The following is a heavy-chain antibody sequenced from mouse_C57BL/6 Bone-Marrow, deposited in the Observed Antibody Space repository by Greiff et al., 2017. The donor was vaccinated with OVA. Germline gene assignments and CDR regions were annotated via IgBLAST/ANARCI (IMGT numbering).Heavy chain of an antibody. V-gene: IGHV1-81*01. Sequence: SGAELARPGASVKLSCKASGYTFTSYGISWVKQRTGQGLEWIGEIYPRSGNTYYNEKIKGKATLTADKSSSTAYMELRSLTSEDAAVYFWARWRTAQAPDYWGQGTTLTVSA. D-gene: IGHD3-2*02. CDR2: IYPRSGNT. CDR1: GYTFTSYG. J-gene: IGHJ2*01. CDR3: ARWRTAQAPDY.